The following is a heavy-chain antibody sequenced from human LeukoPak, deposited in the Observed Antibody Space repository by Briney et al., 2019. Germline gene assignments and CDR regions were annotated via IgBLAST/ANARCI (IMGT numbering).Heavy chain of an antibody. D-gene: IGHD3-10*01. CDR3: ARNGAIWFGEFNWFDP. V-gene: IGHV1-2*06. J-gene: IGHJ5*02. CDR2: INPNTGGT. CDR1: GYTFTDYS. Sequence: GASVKVSCKASGYTFTDYSIYWVRQAPGQGLEWMGRINPNTGGTNYAQKFQGRVTMTRDTSISAAYMELSRLRSDDAAVYYCARNGAIWFGEFNWFDPWGQGTLVTVSS.